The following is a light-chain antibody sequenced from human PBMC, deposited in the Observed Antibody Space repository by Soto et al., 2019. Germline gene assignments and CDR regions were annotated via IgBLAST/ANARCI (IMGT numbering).Light chain of an antibody. Sequence: SSDVGGYNYVSWYQLHPGKAPKLILYEVTNRPSGVSDRFSGSKSGNTASLTISGLQAEDEADYYCSSYKSSTDYVFGTGTKVTVL. J-gene: IGLJ1*01. V-gene: IGLV2-14*01. CDR1: SSDVGGYNY. CDR3: SSYKSSTDYV. CDR2: EVT.